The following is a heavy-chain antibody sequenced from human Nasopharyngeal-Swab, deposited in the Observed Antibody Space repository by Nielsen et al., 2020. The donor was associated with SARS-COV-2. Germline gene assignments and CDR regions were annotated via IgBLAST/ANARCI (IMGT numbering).Heavy chain of an antibody. CDR2: IWYDGSNK. CDR1: GFTFSSYG. CDR3: ARGNYYDSSGYYYVAFDI. Sequence: GESLKISCAASGFTFSSYGMHWVRQAPGKGLEWVAVIWYDGSNKYYADSVKGRFTISRDNSKNTLYLQMNSLRAEDTAVYYCARGNYYDSSGYYYVAFDIWGQGTMVT. D-gene: IGHD3-22*01. J-gene: IGHJ3*02. V-gene: IGHV3-33*01.